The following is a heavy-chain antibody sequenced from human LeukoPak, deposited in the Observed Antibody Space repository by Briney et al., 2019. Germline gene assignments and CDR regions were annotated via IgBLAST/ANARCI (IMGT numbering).Heavy chain of an antibody. CDR3: ARESMSGWFDP. J-gene: IGHJ5*02. CDR1: GYTFSSSD. Sequence: ASVKVSCKASGYTFSSSDITWVRQAPGQGLEWMGWVSGYSGNTKYAQKFQGRVTMATDTSTSTAYMELRSLRSDDTAVYYCARESMSGWFDPWGQGTLVTVSS. CDR2: VSGYSGNT. D-gene: IGHD3-3*01. V-gene: IGHV1-18*01.